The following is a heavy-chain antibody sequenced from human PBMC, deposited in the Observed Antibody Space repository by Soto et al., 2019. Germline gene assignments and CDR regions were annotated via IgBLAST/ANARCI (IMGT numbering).Heavy chain of an antibody. CDR3: ARDPGLRIFDY. J-gene: IGHJ4*02. Sequence: QVQLVQSGAEVKKPGASVRISCKTSGYTFTSHYVHWVRQAPGQGLEWVGIINPSGGATPFAQRFPDRVTMTRDTSTTTVYLELSSLTSEDTAIYYCARDPGLRIFDYWGQGTLVTVSS. CDR2: INPSGGAT. V-gene: IGHV1-46*01. D-gene: IGHD5-12*01. CDR1: GYTFTSHY.